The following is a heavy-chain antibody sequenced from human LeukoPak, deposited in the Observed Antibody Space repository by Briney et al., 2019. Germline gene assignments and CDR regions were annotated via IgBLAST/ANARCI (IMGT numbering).Heavy chain of an antibody. D-gene: IGHD3-22*01. J-gene: IGHJ4*02. V-gene: IGHV4-30-4*01. CDR1: GGSISSGDYY. CDR2: IYYSGST. CDR3: ARASYYDSNPRY. Sequence: NPSETLSLTCTVSGGSISSGDYYWSWIRQPPGKGLEWIGYIYYSGSTYYNPSLKSRITISVDTSKNQFSLKLSSVTAADTAVYYCARASYYDSNPRYWGQGTLVTVSS.